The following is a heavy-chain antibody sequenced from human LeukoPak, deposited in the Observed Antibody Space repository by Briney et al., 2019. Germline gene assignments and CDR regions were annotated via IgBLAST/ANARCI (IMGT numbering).Heavy chain of an antibody. V-gene: IGHV3-21*01. CDR1: GFTFSRHS. CDR3: ARGPTNGQAFDY. Sequence: PGGSLRLSCAASGFTFSRHSINWVRQAPGKGLEWVSSISSSSSYIYYADSVKGRFTISRDNAKNSLYLQMDSLRAEDTAVYWCARGPTNGQAFDYWGQGTLVSVSS. J-gene: IGHJ4*02. D-gene: IGHD2-8*01. CDR2: ISSSSSYI.